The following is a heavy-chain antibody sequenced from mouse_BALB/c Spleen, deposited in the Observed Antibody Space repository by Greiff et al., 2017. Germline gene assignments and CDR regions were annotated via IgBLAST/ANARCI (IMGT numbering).Heavy chain of an antibody. Sequence: VQLQQPGAELVKPGASVKLSCKASGYTFTSYWMHWVKQRPGQGLEWIGAIYPGNSDTSYNQKFKGKAKLTAVTSASTAYMELSSLTNEDSAVYYCTRAEVLRPWFAYWGQGTLVTVSA. J-gene: IGHJ3*01. CDR2: IYPGNSDT. V-gene: IGHV1-5*01. CDR3: TRAEVLRPWFAY. CDR1: GYTFTSYW. D-gene: IGHD1-1*01.